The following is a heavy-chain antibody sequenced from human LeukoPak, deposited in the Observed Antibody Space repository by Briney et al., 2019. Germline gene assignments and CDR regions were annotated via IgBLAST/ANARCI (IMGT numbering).Heavy chain of an antibody. J-gene: IGHJ3*02. V-gene: IGHV3-30*18. CDR3: AKGDDSSGYYYPDDAFDI. CDR2: ISYDGSNK. D-gene: IGHD3-22*01. Sequence: GRSLRLSCAASGFTFSSYGMHWVRQAPGKGLGWVAVISYDGSNKYYADSVKGRFTISRDNSKNTLYLQMNSLRAEDTAVYYCAKGDDSSGYYYPDDAFDIWGQGTMVTVSS. CDR1: GFTFSSYG.